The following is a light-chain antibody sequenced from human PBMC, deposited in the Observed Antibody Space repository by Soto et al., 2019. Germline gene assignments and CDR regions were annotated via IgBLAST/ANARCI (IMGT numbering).Light chain of an antibody. V-gene: IGLV2-14*01. CDR3: SSYTSSSPYV. CDR1: CSDVGGYNY. Sequence: QSGLTQPASVSGSPGQSITISCTGTCSDVGGYNYVSWYQQHPGKAPKLMIYEVSNRPSGVSNRFSGSKSGNTASLTISGLQAEDEADYYCSSYTSSSPYVFGTGTKVTVL. CDR2: EVS. J-gene: IGLJ1*01.